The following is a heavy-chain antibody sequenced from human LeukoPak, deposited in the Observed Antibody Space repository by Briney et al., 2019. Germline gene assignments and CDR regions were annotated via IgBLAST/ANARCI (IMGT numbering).Heavy chain of an antibody. J-gene: IGHJ4*02. CDR2: INGGGSPI. V-gene: IGHV3-48*01. Sequence: GGSLRLSCAASGFIFSRDSMNWVRQAPGKGLEWVAYINGGGSPIYYADSVRGRFTISRDNARNSLYLQMNSLRAEDTAVYYCARDGYGDYLVDFWGRGTLATVSA. CDR3: ARDGYGDYLVDF. CDR1: GFIFSRDS. D-gene: IGHD4-17*01.